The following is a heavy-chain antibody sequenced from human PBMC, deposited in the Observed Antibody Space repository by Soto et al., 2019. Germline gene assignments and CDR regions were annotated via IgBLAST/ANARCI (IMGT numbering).Heavy chain of an antibody. V-gene: IGHV4-59*01. CDR3: EREWELYGAFDI. Sequence: SETLSFTCTVSVGSISSYYWSWIRQPPGKGLECIGYIYYSGSTNYNPSLKSRVTISVDTSKNQFSLKLSSVTAADTAVYYCEREWELYGAFDIWAQGTMVTVSS. J-gene: IGHJ3*02. CDR1: VGSISSYY. CDR2: IYYSGST. D-gene: IGHD1-26*01.